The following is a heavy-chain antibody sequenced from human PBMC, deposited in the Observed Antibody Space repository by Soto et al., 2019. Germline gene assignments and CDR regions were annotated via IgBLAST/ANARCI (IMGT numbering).Heavy chain of an antibody. CDR3: ARGSGYSGSYGVAFDI. CDR2: IYYSGST. V-gene: IGHV4-31*03. D-gene: IGHD1-26*01. CDR1: VGSISSGGYY. Sequence: SETLSLTCTFSVGSISSGGYYWSWIRQHPWKGLEWIGYIYYSGSTYYNPSLKSRVTISVDTSKNQFSLKLSSVTAADTAVYYCARGSGYSGSYGVAFDILGEGTMVIVSS. J-gene: IGHJ3*02.